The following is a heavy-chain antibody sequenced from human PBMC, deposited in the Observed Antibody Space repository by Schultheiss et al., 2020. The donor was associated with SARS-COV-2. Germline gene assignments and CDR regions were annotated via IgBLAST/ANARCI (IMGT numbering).Heavy chain of an antibody. CDR1: GFTFSSYG. J-gene: IGHJ6*02. V-gene: IGHV3-33*06. Sequence: GGSLRLSCAGSGFTFSSYGMHWVRQAPGKGLEWVAVIWYDGSNKYYADSVKGRFTISRDNSKNTMYLQMNSLRAEDTAVYYCAKGEGGSSLKAASHYYYGLDVWGQGTTVTVSS. D-gene: IGHD1-26*01. CDR2: IWYDGSNK. CDR3: AKGEGGSSLKAASHYYYGLDV.